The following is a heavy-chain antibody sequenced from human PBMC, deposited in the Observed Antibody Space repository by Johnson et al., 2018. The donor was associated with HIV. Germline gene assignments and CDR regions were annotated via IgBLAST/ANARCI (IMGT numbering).Heavy chain of an antibody. CDR2: IKQDGSEK. Sequence: VQLVESGGGLVQPGGSLRLSCAASGFTFSSYWMSWVRQAPGKGLEWVANIKQDGSEKYYVDSVKGRFTISRDNAKNSLYLQMNRLRAEDTAVYYCARDHLRYFDWLLYEGGAFDIWGQGTMVTVSS. D-gene: IGHD3-9*01. V-gene: IGHV3-7*03. CDR3: ARDHLRYFDWLLYEGGAFDI. CDR1: GFTFSSYW. J-gene: IGHJ3*02.